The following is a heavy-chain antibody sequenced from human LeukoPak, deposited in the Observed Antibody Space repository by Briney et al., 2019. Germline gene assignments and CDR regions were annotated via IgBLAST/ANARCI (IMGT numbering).Heavy chain of an antibody. CDR3: AREGNYDSFDY. CDR2: ISSSGSTI. D-gene: IGHD3-22*01. Sequence: PGGSLRLSCAASGFTFSSYEMNWVRQAPGKGLEWVSYISSSGSTIYYADSVKGRFTISRDNAKDSLYLRMNSLRAEDTAVYYCAREGNYDSFDYWGQGTLVTVSS. J-gene: IGHJ4*02. CDR1: GFTFSSYE. V-gene: IGHV3-48*03.